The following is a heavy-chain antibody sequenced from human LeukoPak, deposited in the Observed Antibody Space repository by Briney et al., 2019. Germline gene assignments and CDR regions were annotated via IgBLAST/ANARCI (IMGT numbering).Heavy chain of an antibody. D-gene: IGHD3-10*02. Sequence: SETLSLTCTVSGGSISPYYWSWIRQPPGKGLEWLGYIYYSGNTEYKPSLKSRVAVSVDTSKNQFSLRLSSVTAADTAVYYCARSTGSTMFIDYWGQGTLVTVSS. J-gene: IGHJ4*02. CDR3: ARSTGSTMFIDY. CDR1: GGSISPYY. V-gene: IGHV4-59*01. CDR2: IYYSGNT.